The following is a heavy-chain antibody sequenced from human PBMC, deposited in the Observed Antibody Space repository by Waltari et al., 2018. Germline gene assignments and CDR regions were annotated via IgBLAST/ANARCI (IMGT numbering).Heavy chain of an antibody. CDR2: ISGSGGST. CDR3: AKSEGRYYYYGMDV. J-gene: IGHJ6*02. V-gene: IGHV3-23*01. Sequence: EVQLLESGGGLVQPGGSLRLSCAASGFTFSSYAMSWVRQAPGMGLEWVSGISGSGGSTYYADSVKGRFTISRDNSKNTLYLQMNSLRAEDTAVYYCAKSEGRYYYYGMDVWGQGTTVTVSS. CDR1: GFTFSSYA.